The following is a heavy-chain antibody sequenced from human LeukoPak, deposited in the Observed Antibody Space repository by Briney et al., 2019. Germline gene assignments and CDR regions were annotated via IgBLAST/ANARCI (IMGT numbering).Heavy chain of an antibody. CDR3: AKDHYYYDSSGYLDY. V-gene: IGHV3-23*01. D-gene: IGHD3-22*01. Sequence: GGTLRLSCAASGFTFSSYGMSWVRQAPGKGLEGVSAISGSGGSTYYADSVKGRFTISRDNSKNTLYLQMNSLRAEDTAVYYCAKDHYYYDSSGYLDYWGQGTLVTVSS. CDR1: GFTFSSYG. CDR2: ISGSGGST. J-gene: IGHJ4*02.